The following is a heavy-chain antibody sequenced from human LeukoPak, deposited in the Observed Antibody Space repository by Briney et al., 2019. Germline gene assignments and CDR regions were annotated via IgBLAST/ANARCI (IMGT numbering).Heavy chain of an antibody. CDR1: GYTFSNYG. Sequence: ASVKVSCKASGYTFSNYGITWVRQAPGQGLEWMGWMNPNSGNTGYAQKFQGRVTMTRNTSISTAYMELSSLRSEDTAVYYCAIRYGSGEKYYYYYYMDVWGKGTTVTVSS. D-gene: IGHD3-10*01. CDR2: MNPNSGNT. V-gene: IGHV1-8*02. CDR3: AIRYGSGEKYYYYYYMDV. J-gene: IGHJ6*03.